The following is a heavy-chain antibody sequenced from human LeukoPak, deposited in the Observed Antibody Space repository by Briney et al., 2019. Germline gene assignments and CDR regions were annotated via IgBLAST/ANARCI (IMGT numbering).Heavy chain of an antibody. J-gene: IGHJ4*02. CDR2: IYHSGST. CDR1: GGSISSSNW. Sequence: SETLSLTCAVSGGSISSSNWWSWVRQPPGKGLEWIGEIYHSGSTNYNPSLKSRVTISVDTSKNQFSLKLSSVTAADTAVYYCAREGTVTTGLDFDYWGQGTLVTVSS. V-gene: IGHV4-4*02. D-gene: IGHD4-17*01. CDR3: AREGTVTTGLDFDY.